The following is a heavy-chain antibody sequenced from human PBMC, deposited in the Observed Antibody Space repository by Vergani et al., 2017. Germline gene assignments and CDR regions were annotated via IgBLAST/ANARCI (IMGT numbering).Heavy chain of an antibody. D-gene: IGHD3-3*01. CDR3: ARDSGYYHFYYYMDV. CDR2: ISYDGSTK. CDR1: GFTFSSYG. J-gene: IGHJ6*03. Sequence: QVQLVESGGGVVQPGRSLRLSCAASGFTFSSYGMHWVRQAPGKGLEWVAVISYDGSTKYYSDSVEGRFTISRDNSKNTLYLQMNSLRPEDTAVYYCARDSGYYHFYYYMDVWGKGTTVTVSS. V-gene: IGHV3-30*19.